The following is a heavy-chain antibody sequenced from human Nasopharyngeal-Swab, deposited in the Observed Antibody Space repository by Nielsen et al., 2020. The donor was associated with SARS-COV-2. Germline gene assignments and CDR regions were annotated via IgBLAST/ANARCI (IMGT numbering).Heavy chain of an antibody. V-gene: IGHV3-64*01. D-gene: IGHD4-17*01. CDR1: GFTFSSYA. CDR2: ISSNGGST. J-gene: IGHJ5*02. CDR3: ARGGQDYGKGNWFDP. Sequence: GESLKISCAASGFTFSSYAMHWVRQAPGKGLEYVSAISSNGGSTYYANSVKGRFTISRDNSKNTLYLQMGSLRAEDMAVYYCARGGQDYGKGNWFDPWGQGTLVTVSS.